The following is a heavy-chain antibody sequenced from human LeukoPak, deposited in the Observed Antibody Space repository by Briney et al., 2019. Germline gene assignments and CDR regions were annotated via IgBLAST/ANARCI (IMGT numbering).Heavy chain of an antibody. V-gene: IGHV1-18*01. CDR2: ISAYNGNT. CDR3: ASSHIAAAGSDAFDI. CDR1: GYTFTSYG. D-gene: IGHD6-13*01. J-gene: IGHJ3*02. Sequence: GASVKVSWKASGYTFTSYGISWVRQAPGQGLEWMGWISAYNGNTNYAQKLQGRVTMTTDTSTSTAYMELRSLRSDDTAVYYCASSHIAAAGSDAFDIWGQGTMVTVSS.